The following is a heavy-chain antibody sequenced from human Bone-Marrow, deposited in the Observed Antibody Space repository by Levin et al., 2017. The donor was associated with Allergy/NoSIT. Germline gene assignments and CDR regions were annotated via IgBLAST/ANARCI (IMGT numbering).Heavy chain of an antibody. D-gene: IGHD2-21*01. J-gene: IGHJ2*01. V-gene: IGHV4-59*01. CDR3: AREIPGFRYFDV. CDR2: IYYTGST. CDR1: GGSISTFY. Sequence: PSETLSLTCTVSGGSISTFYWSWIRQPPGKGLEWIGYIYYTGSTNHNPSLKSRVTISVDTSKDQFSLKLSSVTAADTAVYYCAREIPGFRYFDVWGRGNLVTVSS.